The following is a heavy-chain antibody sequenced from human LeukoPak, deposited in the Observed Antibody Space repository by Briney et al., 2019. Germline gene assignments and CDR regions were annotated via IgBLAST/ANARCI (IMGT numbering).Heavy chain of an antibody. V-gene: IGHV3-69-1*01. CDR2: FGHSGTI. CDR1: GFHFSAYD. Sequence: GGSLRLSCAASGFHFSAYDMHWVRQAPGEGLEWVAYFGHSGTIYYADSVRGRFTISRDNAKNSMHLQMNSLRADDTAVYYCAGYGDYPYWGQGTPVTVSS. CDR3: AGYGDYPY. D-gene: IGHD4-17*01. J-gene: IGHJ4*02.